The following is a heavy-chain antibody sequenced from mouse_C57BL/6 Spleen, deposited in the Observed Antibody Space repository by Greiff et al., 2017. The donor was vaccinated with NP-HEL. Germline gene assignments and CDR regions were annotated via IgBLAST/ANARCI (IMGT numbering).Heavy chain of an antibody. V-gene: IGHV14-1*01. J-gene: IGHJ3*01. Sequence: EVKVVESGAELVRPGASVKLSCTASGFNIKDYYMHWVKQRPEQGLEWIGRIDPEDGDTEYAPKFQGKATMTADTSSNTAYLQRSSLTSEDTAVYYCTTRDYYGSQLGLWFAYWGQETLVTVSA. CDR2: IDPEDGDT. CDR3: TTRDYYGSQLGLWFAY. CDR1: GFNIKDYY. D-gene: IGHD1-1*01.